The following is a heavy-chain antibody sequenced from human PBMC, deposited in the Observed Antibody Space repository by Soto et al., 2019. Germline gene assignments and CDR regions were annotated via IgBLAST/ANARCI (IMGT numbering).Heavy chain of an antibody. J-gene: IGHJ3*02. Sequence: QVQFVQSGAELKKPGASVKVSCKASGYTFTNYAMHWVRQAPGQRLEWMGWINAGNGNTKYSQKFQGRVTITRDTSARTAYVELTSLRSDDTAVYYCVRAGYCSSTSCSDAFDIWGQGTLVTVSS. CDR3: VRAGYCSSTSCSDAFDI. D-gene: IGHD2-2*01. V-gene: IGHV1-3*01. CDR1: GYTFTNYA. CDR2: INAGNGNT.